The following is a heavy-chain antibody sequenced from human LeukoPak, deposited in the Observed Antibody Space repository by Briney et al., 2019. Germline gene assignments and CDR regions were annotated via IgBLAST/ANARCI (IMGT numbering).Heavy chain of an antibody. V-gene: IGHV1-18*04. J-gene: IGHJ4*02. CDR2: ISAYNGNT. CDR3: ARVTGYMIEDYFDY. Sequence: GASVKVSCKASGYTFTGYYMHWVRQAPGQGLEWMGWISAYNGNTNYAQKLQGRVTMTTDTSTSTAYMELRSLRSDDTAVYYCARVTGYMIEDYFDYWGQGTLVTVSS. D-gene: IGHD3-22*01. CDR1: GYTFTGYY.